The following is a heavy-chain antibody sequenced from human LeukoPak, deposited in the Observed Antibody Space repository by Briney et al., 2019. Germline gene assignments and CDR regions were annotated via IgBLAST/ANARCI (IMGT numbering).Heavy chain of an antibody. CDR2: ISYDGSNK. V-gene: IGHV3-30*18. J-gene: IGHJ3*02. D-gene: IGHD3-16*02. CDR1: GFTFSSYG. CDR3: AKGEKRGSYLRSAFDI. Sequence: GRSLRLSCAASGFTFSSYGMHWVRQAPGKGLEWVAVISYDGSNKYYADSVKGRFTISRDNSKNTLYLQMNSLRAEDTAAYYCAKGEKRGSYLRSAFDIWGQGTMVTVSS.